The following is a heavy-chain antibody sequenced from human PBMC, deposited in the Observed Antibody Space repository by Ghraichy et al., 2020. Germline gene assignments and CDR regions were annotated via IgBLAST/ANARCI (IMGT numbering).Heavy chain of an antibody. CDR1: GLSLSNPRMG. V-gene: IGHV2-26*01. D-gene: IGHD3-22*01. J-gene: IGHJ4*02. CDR2: IFSNDDK. CDR3: ARLRSLDNYDSSGLYYEY. Sequence: SGPTLVKPTETLTLTCAVSGLSLSNPRMGMSWIRQPPGKALEWLAHIFSNDDKSYSPSLKTRLTISKDTSEGQVVLTLTNVDPVDTGTYYCARLRSLDNYDSSGLYYEYWGQGILVTVSS.